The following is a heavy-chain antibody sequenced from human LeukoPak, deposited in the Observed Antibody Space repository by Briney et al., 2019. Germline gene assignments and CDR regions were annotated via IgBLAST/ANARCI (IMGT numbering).Heavy chain of an antibody. CDR2: IYTSGST. Sequence: TSETLSLTCTVSGGPISSGSYYWSWIRQPAGKGLEWIGRIYTSGSTNYNPSLKSRVTISVDTSKNQFSLKLSSVTAANTAVYYCARDPIYGDLDAFDIWGQGTMVTISS. J-gene: IGHJ3*02. V-gene: IGHV4-61*02. CDR3: ARDPIYGDLDAFDI. D-gene: IGHD4-17*01. CDR1: GGPISSGSYY.